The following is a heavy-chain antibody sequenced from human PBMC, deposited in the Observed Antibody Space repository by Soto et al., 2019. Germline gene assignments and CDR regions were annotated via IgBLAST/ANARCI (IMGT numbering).Heavy chain of an antibody. Sequence: GGSLRLSCAASGFTFSSYAMHGVRQAPGKGLEWVAVISYDGSNKYYADSVKGRFTISRDNSKNTLYLQMNSLRAEDTAVYYCARGVCSGGSCYHFDYWGQGTLVTVSS. CDR1: GFTFSSYA. V-gene: IGHV3-30-3*01. CDR3: ARGVCSGGSCYHFDY. D-gene: IGHD2-15*01. CDR2: ISYDGSNK. J-gene: IGHJ4*02.